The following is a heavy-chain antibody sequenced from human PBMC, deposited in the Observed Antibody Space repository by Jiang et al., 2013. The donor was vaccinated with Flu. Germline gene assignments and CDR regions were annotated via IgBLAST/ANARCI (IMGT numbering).Heavy chain of an antibody. D-gene: IGHD2-2*01. CDR3: ARPYCDTTSCSNWFDP. Sequence: SGAEVKKPGASVKVSYKASGYTFTGYYMHWVRQAPGQGLEWMGSINPNTGGTNYAQKFQGRVAMTRDTSVSTAYLELSSLRSDDTAVYYCARPYCDTTSCSNWFDPWGQGTLVTVSS. CDR2: INPNTGGT. V-gene: IGHV1-2*02. CDR1: GYTFTGYY. J-gene: IGHJ5*02.